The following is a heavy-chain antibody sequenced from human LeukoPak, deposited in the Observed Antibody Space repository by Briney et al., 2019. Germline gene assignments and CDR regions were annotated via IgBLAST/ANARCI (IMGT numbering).Heavy chain of an antibody. J-gene: IGHJ4*02. CDR3: AASHSSSWPFDY. CDR1: GGSIGSGSYY. CDR2: IYTSGST. Sequence: SQTLSLTCTVSGGSIGSGSYYWSWLRQPAGMGLEWIGRIYTSGSTNYNPSLKSRVTISVDTSKNQFSLKLTSVTAADTAVYYCAASHSSSWPFDYWGQGTLATVSS. D-gene: IGHD6-13*01. V-gene: IGHV4-61*02.